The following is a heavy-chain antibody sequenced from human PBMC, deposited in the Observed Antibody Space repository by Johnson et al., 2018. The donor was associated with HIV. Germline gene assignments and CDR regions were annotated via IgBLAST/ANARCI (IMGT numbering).Heavy chain of an antibody. CDR3: ARGVRGVIID. Sequence: VQLVESGGGVVQPGRSLRLSCAASGFTFSSYAMHWVRQAPGKGLEWVAVISYDGSTKYYTDSVKGRFTISRDSSKNPVYLQMNNLRAEDTAVYNCARGVRGVIIDWGQGTMVTVSS. D-gene: IGHD3-10*01. CDR1: GFTFSSYA. CDR2: ISYDGSTK. V-gene: IGHV3-30*14. J-gene: IGHJ3*01.